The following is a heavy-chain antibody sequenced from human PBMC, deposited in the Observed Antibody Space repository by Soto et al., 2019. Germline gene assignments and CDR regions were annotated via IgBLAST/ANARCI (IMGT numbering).Heavy chain of an antibody. CDR2: ISGNGDST. CDR1: GFTFTMYK. V-gene: IGHV3-64D*06. D-gene: IGHD2-15*01. Sequence: GGSLRLSCSASGFTFTMYKMHWVRQSPGKGLEYVSGISGNGDSTYYADSVKGRCTTSRDNSKNTLYLQMRSLRLEDTAVYYCVAGKLLPFGYWGLGTLVTVSS. J-gene: IGHJ4*02. CDR3: VAGKLLPFGY.